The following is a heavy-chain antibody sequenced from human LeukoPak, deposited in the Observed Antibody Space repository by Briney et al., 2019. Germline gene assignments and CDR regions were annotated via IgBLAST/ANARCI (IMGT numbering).Heavy chain of an antibody. J-gene: IGHJ6*03. CDR3: ARVGDRSGSSFLFKRGKYTYYYYMDV. V-gene: IGHV4-61*02. CDR2: IYTSGST. CDR1: GGSISSGSYY. Sequence: SETLSLTCTVSGGSISSGSYYWSWIRQPAGKGLEWIGRIYTSGSTNYNPSLKSRVTISVDTSKNQFSLKLSSVTAADTAVYYCARVGDRSGSSFLFKRGKYTYYYYMDVWGKGTTVTISS. D-gene: IGHD3-10*01.